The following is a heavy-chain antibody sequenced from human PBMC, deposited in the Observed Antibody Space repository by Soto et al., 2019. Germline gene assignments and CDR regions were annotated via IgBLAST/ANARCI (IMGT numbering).Heavy chain of an antibody. Sequence: GGSLRLSCAASGFTFSSYAMSWVRQAPGKGLEWVSAISGSGGSTYYADSVKGRFTISRDNSKNTLYLQMNSLRAGDTAVYYCAKSSGSYGSYYFDYWGQGTLVTVSS. V-gene: IGHV3-23*01. CDR2: ISGSGGST. J-gene: IGHJ4*02. CDR1: GFTFSSYA. D-gene: IGHD5-18*01. CDR3: AKSSGSYGSYYFDY.